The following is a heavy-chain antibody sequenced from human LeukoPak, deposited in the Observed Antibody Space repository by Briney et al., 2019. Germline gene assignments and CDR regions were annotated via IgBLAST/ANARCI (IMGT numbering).Heavy chain of an antibody. V-gene: IGHV4-39*01. D-gene: IGHD6-13*01. CDR1: GGSISSNSYY. J-gene: IGHJ3*02. CDR3: ASGRSRTASGAFDI. Sequence: SETLSLTCTVSGGSISSNSYYWGWIRQPPGKGLEWIGNIYYSGSTYYNPSLKSRVTISVDTSKNQFSLKLSSVTAADTAVYYCASGRSRTASGAFDIWGQGTMVTVSS. CDR2: IYYSGST.